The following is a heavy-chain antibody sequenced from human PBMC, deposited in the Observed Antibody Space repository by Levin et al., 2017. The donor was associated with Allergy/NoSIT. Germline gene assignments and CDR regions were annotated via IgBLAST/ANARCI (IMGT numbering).Heavy chain of an antibody. CDR1: GLSFSSYG. CDR2: ITSDGNNK. V-gene: IGHV3-30*03. Sequence: GESLKISCEASGLSFSSYGMHWVRQAPGKGLEWVALITSDGNNKYLADSVKGRFSISRDNSKNTLYLQMNSLRAEDMAVYYCASRGDMDAWGQGTTVTVSS. J-gene: IGHJ6*02. CDR3: ASRGDMDA.